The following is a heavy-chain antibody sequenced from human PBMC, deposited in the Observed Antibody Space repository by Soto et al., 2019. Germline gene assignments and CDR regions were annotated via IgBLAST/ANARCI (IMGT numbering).Heavy chain of an antibody. CDR2: IIPIFGTA. D-gene: IGHD4-17*01. CDR1: GGTFSSYA. J-gene: IGHJ4*02. V-gene: IGHV1-69*01. CDR3: ARRWDGDYYFDY. Sequence: QVQLVQSGAEVKKPGSSVKVSCKASGGTFSSYAISWVRQAPGQGLEWMGGIIPIFGTANYAQKCQGRVTINADESTSTAYMELSSLRSEDTAGYYCARRWDGDYYFDYWGQGTLVTVSS.